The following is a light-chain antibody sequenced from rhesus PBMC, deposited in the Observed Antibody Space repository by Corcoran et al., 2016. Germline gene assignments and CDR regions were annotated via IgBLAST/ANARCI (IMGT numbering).Light chain of an antibody. CDR3: QQHDNSPRT. Sequence: DIQMTQSPSSLSASVGDRVTITCRASQGISNWLAWYQQKPGKAPKLLIYRAANLETGVPSRFRGNGSGTDFTLTIRSLQPEDIATYYCQQHDNSPRTFGQGTKVEIK. V-gene: IGKV1-69*01. CDR2: RAA. CDR1: QGISNW. J-gene: IGKJ1*01.